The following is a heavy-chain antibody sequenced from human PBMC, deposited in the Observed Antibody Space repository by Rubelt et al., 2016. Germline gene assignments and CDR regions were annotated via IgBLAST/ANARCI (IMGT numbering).Heavy chain of an antibody. V-gene: IGHV4-34*01. D-gene: IGHD3/OR15-3a*01. CDR1: GGSFSDYY. CDR3: ASGSGLEAFDI. J-gene: IGHJ3*02. CDR2: IDHSGNT. Sequence: QVQLQQWGAGLLKPSETLSLTCAVYGGSFSDYYWSWIRQPPGKGLEWIGEIDHSGNTNYNPSLKSRVTISVDTSKNQFSRKLSSVTAADTAVYYCASGSGLEAFDIWGQGTMVTVSS.